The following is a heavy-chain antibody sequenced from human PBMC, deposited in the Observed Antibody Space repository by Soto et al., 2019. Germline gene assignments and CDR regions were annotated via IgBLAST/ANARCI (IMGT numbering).Heavy chain of an antibody. Sequence: PSETLSLTCAVYGVSFSGDYWSWIRRPPGKGLEWIGEIYHSGSTNYNPSLKSRVTISVDKSKNQFSLKLTSMTAADTAVYYCAGYYYASGNYQGNLDYWGQGTLVTVSS. CDR3: AGYYYASGNYQGNLDY. D-gene: IGHD3-10*01. V-gene: IGHV4-34*01. CDR2: IYHSGST. J-gene: IGHJ4*02. CDR1: GVSFSGDY.